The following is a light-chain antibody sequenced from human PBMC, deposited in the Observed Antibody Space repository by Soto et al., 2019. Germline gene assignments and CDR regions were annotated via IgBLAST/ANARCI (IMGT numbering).Light chain of an antibody. CDR2: KAS. CDR1: QTISSW. J-gene: IGKJ1*01. CDR3: QHYNSYSEA. V-gene: IGKV1-5*03. Sequence: DIQMTQSPSTLSGSVGDRVTITCRASQTISSWLAWYQQKPGKAPKLLIYKASTLKSGVPSRFSGSGSGTEFTLTISILQPDDFATYYCQHYNSYSEAFGQGTNVDIK.